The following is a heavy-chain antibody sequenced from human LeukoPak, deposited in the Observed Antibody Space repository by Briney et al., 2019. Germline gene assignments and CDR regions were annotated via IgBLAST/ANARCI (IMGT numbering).Heavy chain of an antibody. CDR3: ARDPSTPISEVRGGLNVGNY. CDR2: ISAYNGNT. CDR1: GYTFTSYG. Sequence: ASVKVSCKASGYTFTSYGISWVRQAPGQGLEWMGWISAYNGNTNYAQKLQGRVTMTTDTSTSTAYMELRSLRSDDTAVYYCARDPSTPISEVRGGLNVGNYWGQGTLVTVSS. V-gene: IGHV1-18*01. J-gene: IGHJ4*02. D-gene: IGHD3-10*01.